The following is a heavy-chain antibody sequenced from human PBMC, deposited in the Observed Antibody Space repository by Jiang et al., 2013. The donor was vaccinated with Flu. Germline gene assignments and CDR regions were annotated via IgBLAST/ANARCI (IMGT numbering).Heavy chain of an antibody. Sequence: GRTYYRSKWYNDYAVSVKSRITINPDTSKNQFSLQLNSVTPEDTAVYYCARADSWYAVDYWGQGTLVTVSS. D-gene: IGHD6-13*01. CDR2: TYYRSKWYN. CDR3: ARADSWYAVDY. J-gene: IGHJ4*02. V-gene: IGHV6-1*01.